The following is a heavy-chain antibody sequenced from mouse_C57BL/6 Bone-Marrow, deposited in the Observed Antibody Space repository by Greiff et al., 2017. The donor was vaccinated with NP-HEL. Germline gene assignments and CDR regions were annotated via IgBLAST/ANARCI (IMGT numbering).Heavy chain of an antibody. D-gene: IGHD1-1*01. CDR1: GYTFTDYE. J-gene: IGHJ2*01. CDR2: IDPETGGT. V-gene: IGHV1-15*01. CDR3: TFTTVGCYFDY. Sequence: QVQLQQSGAELVRPGASVTLSCKASGYTFTDYEMHWVKQTPVHGLEWIGAIDPETGGTAYNQKFKGKAILTADKSSSTAYMELRSLTSEDSAVYYCTFTTVGCYFDYWGQGTTLTVSS.